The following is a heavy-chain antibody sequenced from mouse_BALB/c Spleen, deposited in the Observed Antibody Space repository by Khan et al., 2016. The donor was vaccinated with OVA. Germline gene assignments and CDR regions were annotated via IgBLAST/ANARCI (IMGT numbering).Heavy chain of an antibody. CDR1: GYMFTSYW. CDR2: INPSSGYN. V-gene: IGHV1-7*01. CDR3: TRSGYGSLAY. D-gene: IGHD1-1*01. J-gene: IGHJ3*01. Sequence: QVQLQQSGAELAKPGASVKMSCKASGYMFTSYWMNWVKQRPGQGLEWIGYINPSSGYNENNQKFKDKATLTADKSSGTAYMQLSSLTSEDSAVYYCTRSGYGSLAYGGQGTLVTVSA.